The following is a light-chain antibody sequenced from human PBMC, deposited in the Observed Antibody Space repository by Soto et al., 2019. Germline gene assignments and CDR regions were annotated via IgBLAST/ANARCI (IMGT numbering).Light chain of an antibody. CDR1: QTTNKF. CDR2: AAS. J-gene: IGKJ1*01. Sequence: DIQLTHSPSSLSASVGDRATITCRASQTTNKFLNWYQQKPGKPPKLLIYAASSLQSGVPSRFTGSGSGTDFTLTISNLQPEDFATYYCQQSSDTPWTFGQGTKVDIK. V-gene: IGKV1-39*01. CDR3: QQSSDTPWT.